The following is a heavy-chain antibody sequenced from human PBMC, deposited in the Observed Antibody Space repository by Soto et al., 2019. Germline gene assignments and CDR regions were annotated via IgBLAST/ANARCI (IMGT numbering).Heavy chain of an antibody. CDR3: AYSRSTGSGVDY. Sequence: QITLKESGPTLVKPTQTLALTCTFSGFSLSTSGVGVGWIRQPPGKALEWLALIYWDDDKRYSPSLKSRLTITKDTSKNQVVLTMTNMDPVDTATSYWAYSRSTGSGVDYWGQGTLVTVSS. J-gene: IGHJ4*02. D-gene: IGHD3-10*01. CDR1: GFSLSTSGVG. V-gene: IGHV2-5*02. CDR2: IYWDDDK.